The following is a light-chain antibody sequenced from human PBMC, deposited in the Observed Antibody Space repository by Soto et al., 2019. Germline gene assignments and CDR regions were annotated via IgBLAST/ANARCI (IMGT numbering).Light chain of an antibody. CDR2: EGN. Sequence: QSALTQPASESGSPGQWITISCTGTSSDVGSYNLVSWYQQHPGKAPKLMIYEGNKRPSGVSNRFSGSKSGNTASLTISGLQAEDEADYYCCSYAGGGTWVFGGGTKLTVL. CDR3: CSYAGGGTWV. CDR1: SSDVGSYNL. V-gene: IGLV2-23*01. J-gene: IGLJ3*02.